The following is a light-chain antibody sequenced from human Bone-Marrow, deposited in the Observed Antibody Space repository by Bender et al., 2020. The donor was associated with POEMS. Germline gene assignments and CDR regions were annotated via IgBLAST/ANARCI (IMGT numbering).Light chain of an antibody. J-gene: IGLJ3*02. CDR3: QSYDNSLGGWV. V-gene: IGLV2-11*01. Sequence: QSVLTQPPSVSGSPGQSIIIPCTGTSTDVGGYDYVSWYQQRPGKAPQLMIYEVSKRPSGVPDRFSGSKSGTSASLAITGLQAEDEGDYYCQSYDNSLGGWVFGGGTKLTVL. CDR2: EVS. CDR1: STDVGGYDY.